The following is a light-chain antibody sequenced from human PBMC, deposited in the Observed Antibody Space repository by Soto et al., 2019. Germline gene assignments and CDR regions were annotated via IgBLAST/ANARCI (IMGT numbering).Light chain of an antibody. CDR3: HQYKNGWT. Sequence: EIVMTQSPATLSVSPGERATLSCRASQSVSNLAWYQHKPGQAPRLLIYDTSTRATGIPARFSGSGSGTEFTLTITGLQSEDSAVYYDHQYKNGWTYVQGTSVESK. J-gene: IGKJ1*01. CDR1: QSVSN. CDR2: DTS. V-gene: IGKV3-15*01.